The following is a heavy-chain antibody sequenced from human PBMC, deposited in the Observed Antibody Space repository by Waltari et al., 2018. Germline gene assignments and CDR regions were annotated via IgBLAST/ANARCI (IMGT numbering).Heavy chain of an antibody. J-gene: IGHJ5*02. CDR2: IKQEGSER. Sequence: VLLVESGGGLVQPGGSLRRSCAASGLSLSSYCLSWAREAPGKGLEWVANIKQEGSERYYVDSVKGRFTISRDNAKNSLYLQMNSLRDDDTAVYYCARETGLAADGATENWFDPWGQGTLVTVSS. CDR1: GLSLSSYC. CDR3: ARETGLAADGATENWFDP. V-gene: IGHV3-7*01. D-gene: IGHD6-13*01.